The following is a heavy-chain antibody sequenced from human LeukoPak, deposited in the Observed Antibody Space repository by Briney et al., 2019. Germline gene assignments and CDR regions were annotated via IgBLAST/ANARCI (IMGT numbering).Heavy chain of an antibody. Sequence: GGSLRLSCAASGFTFSNYAMSWVRQAPGKGLEWVSAISGSGGSTYYADSVKGRFTISRDSSKNTLFLQMNSLRAEDTAVYYCAREGRALVADTGGYFDYWGQGTLVTVSS. D-gene: IGHD6-19*01. J-gene: IGHJ4*02. V-gene: IGHV3-23*01. CDR2: ISGSGGST. CDR3: AREGRALVADTGGYFDY. CDR1: GFTFSNYA.